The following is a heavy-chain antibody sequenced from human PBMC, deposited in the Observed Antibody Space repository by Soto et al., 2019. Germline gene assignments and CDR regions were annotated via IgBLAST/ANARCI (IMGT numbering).Heavy chain of an antibody. V-gene: IGHV1-8*01. CDR1: GYTFTNYG. CDR2: FNPKNGNT. D-gene: IGHD1-26*01. CDR3: ARGVSAGVDY. J-gene: IGHJ4*02. Sequence: GASVKVSCKASGYTFTNYGINWLRQARGQGIEWMGWFNPKNGNTNYAQTFEGRVTMTRDTSINTAYMELTTLTSDDTAFYYCARGVSAGVDYWGQGTLVTVSS.